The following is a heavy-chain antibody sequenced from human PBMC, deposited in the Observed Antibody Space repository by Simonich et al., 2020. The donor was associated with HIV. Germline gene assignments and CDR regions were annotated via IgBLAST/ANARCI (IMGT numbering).Heavy chain of an antibody. D-gene: IGHD1-1*01. J-gene: IGHJ3*02. CDR3: ARETKGGTSPLAFDAFDI. CDR1: GGSFSDYY. CDR2: INHRRSI. Sequence: QVQLQQWGAGVLKPSETLSLTCAVYGGSFSDYYWSWIRQPPGKGLEWIGEINHRRSINYNPSLKSRVTISVDTSKNQFSRKLNSVTAADTAVYYCARETKGGTSPLAFDAFDIWGQGTMVTVSS. V-gene: IGHV4-34*02.